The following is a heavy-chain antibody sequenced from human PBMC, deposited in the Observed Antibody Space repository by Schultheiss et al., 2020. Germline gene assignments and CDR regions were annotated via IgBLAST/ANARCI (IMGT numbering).Heavy chain of an antibody. D-gene: IGHD2-15*01. CDR3: ARRGVAPNYYYCYMDV. CDR1: GGTFSSYT. CDR2: IIPIFGTA. J-gene: IGHJ6*03. Sequence: SVKVSCKASGGTFSSYTISWVRQAPGQGLEWMGGIIPIFGTANYAQKFQGRVTITADESTSTAYMELRSLRSDDTAVYYCARRGVAPNYYYCYMDVWGKGTTVTVSS. V-gene: IGHV1-69*13.